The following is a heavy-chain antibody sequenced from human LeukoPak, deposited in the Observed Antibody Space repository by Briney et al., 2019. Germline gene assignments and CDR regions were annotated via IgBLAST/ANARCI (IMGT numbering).Heavy chain of an antibody. CDR2: INSDGGIT. D-gene: IGHD3-9*01. CDR1: GFTFSDYW. Sequence: GGSLRLSCAASGFTFSDYWMHWVRQAPGKGLVGVSRINSDGGITNYADSVKGRFTISRDNAKNTLYLQMNSLRAEDTAVYYCASEGGTIVWFDAFDIWGQGTMVTVSS. V-gene: IGHV3-74*01. J-gene: IGHJ3*02. CDR3: ASEGGTIVWFDAFDI.